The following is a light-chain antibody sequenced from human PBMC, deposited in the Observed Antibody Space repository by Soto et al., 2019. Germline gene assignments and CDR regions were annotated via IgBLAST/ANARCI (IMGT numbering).Light chain of an antibody. J-gene: IGKJ4*01. CDR1: QTVSDNY. V-gene: IGKV3-20*01. CDR2: GAS. CDR3: QQSGGSPRVS. Sequence: EIVLTQSPGALSLSPGERATLSCRASQTVSDNYLAWYQQKPGQAPRLLIYGASTRATGIPDRFSGSGSGTDFNLTISRLEPEDFAVYYCQQSGGSPRVSFGGGTKVEIK.